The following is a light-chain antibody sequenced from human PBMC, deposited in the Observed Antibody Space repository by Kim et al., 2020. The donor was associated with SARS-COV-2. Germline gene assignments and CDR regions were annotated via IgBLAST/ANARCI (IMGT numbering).Light chain of an antibody. J-gene: IGKJ4*01. V-gene: IGKV3-11*01. Sequence: LSRGERATLSCTASQSLNSYLAWYQQTPGQAPRVLIYDASNRATGIPARISGSGSGTDFTLTISSLEPEDFAVYYCQQRSNWPHTCGGGTKVDIK. CDR2: DAS. CDR3: QQRSNWPHT. CDR1: QSLNSY.